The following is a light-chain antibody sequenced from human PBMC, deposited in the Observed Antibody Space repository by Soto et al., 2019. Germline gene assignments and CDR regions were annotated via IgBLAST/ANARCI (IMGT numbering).Light chain of an antibody. CDR3: AKWDVSLRVYV. Sequence: QYVLPQPPSASGTPGQRVTISCSTSNSRSGSNYVYWYQQLPGAAPKLLIYMNDQRPSGVPDRFSGSKSSTSASLAISGLRSEYEGDYFCAKWDVSLRVYVFGSVTKLTVL. J-gene: IGLJ1*01. CDR1: NSRSGSNY. V-gene: IGLV1-47*01. CDR2: MND.